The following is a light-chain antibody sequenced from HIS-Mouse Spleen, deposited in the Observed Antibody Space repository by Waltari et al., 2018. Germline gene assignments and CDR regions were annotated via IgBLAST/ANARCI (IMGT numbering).Light chain of an antibody. V-gene: IGLV2-23*01. CDR2: EGS. CDR1: SRDVGSDNL. CDR3: CSYAGSSTWV. Sequence: QSALTQPASVSGSPGQSITISCTGTSRDVGSDNLVPWYQQHPGKAPKLMIYEGSKRPSGVSNRFSGSKSGNTASLTISGLQAEDEADYYCCSYAGSSTWVFGGGTKLTVL. J-gene: IGLJ3*02.